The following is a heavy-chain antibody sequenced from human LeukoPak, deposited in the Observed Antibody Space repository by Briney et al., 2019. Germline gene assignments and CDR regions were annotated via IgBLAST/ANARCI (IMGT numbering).Heavy chain of an antibody. CDR1: GFTFNNYG. Sequence: PGGSLRLSCAASGFTFNNYGMHWVRQAPGKGLEWVAFIRYGGRNKYYADSVKGRFTISRDNSKNTLYLQMNSLRAEDTAVYYCAKGPKRYNILTGYFVIETAFDIWGQGTMVTVSS. J-gene: IGHJ3*02. CDR3: AKGPKRYNILTGYFVIETAFDI. V-gene: IGHV3-30*02. D-gene: IGHD3-9*01. CDR2: IRYGGRNK.